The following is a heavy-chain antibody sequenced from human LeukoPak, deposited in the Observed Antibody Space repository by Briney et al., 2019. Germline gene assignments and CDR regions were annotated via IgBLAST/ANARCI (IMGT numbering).Heavy chain of an antibody. CDR1: GFTFSDYY. J-gene: IGHJ4*02. CDR2: MRNKANSYTT. CDR3: ARVKGSGWYEVDY. V-gene: IGHV3-72*01. Sequence: PGGSLRLSCAASGFTFSDYYMDWVRQAPGKGLEWVGRMRNKANSYTTEYAASVRGRFTISRDESKNSLYLQMNSLRAEDTAVYYCARVKGSGWYEVDYWGQGTLVTVSS. D-gene: IGHD6-19*01.